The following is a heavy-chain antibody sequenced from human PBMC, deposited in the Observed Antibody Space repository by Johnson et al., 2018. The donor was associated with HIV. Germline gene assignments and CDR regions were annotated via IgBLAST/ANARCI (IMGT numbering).Heavy chain of an antibody. CDR3: ARDLTSGSYSGSAFDI. D-gene: IGHD1-26*01. J-gene: IGHJ3*02. CDR2: IYSGGST. V-gene: IGHV3-53*01. Sequence: VQLVESGGGLIQPGGSLRLSCAASGFTVSSNYMSWVRQAPGKGLEWVSVIYSGGSTYYADSVKGRLHIARDNSKNTLYRQMNSLRAEDTAVYYCARDLTSGSYSGSAFDIWGQGTMVTVSS. CDR1: GFTVSSNY.